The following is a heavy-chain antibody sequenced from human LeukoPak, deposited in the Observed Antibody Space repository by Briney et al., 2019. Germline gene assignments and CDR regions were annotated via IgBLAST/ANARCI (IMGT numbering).Heavy chain of an antibody. Sequence: GGSLRLSCAASGFTFSSYAMSWVRQAPGKGLEWVSAISGSGGSTYYADSVKGRFTISRDNSKNTLYLQMNSLRAEDTAVYYCAKKWRITMVRGAYFDYWGQGTLVTVSS. V-gene: IGHV3-23*01. CDR1: GFTFSSYA. D-gene: IGHD3-10*01. J-gene: IGHJ4*02. CDR3: AKKWRITMVRGAYFDY. CDR2: ISGSGGST.